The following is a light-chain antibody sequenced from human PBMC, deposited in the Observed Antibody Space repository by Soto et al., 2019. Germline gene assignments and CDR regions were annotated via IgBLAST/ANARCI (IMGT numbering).Light chain of an antibody. Sequence: EIVMTQSPATLSVSPGERATLSCRASQSVSSNLVWYQQKPGQAPRLLIYGASTRATGIPARFSGSGSGTEFTLTISSLQSEDCAVYYCQQYNNWPSLTFGGGTKVEIK. CDR2: GAS. J-gene: IGKJ4*01. V-gene: IGKV3-15*01. CDR3: QQYNNWPSLT. CDR1: QSVSSN.